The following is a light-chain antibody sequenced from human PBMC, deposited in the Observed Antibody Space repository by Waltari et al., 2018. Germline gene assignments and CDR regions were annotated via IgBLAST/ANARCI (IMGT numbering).Light chain of an antibody. CDR1: QSISNY. CDR3: QHSYTKPRA. Sequence: DIQMTQSPSSLSASVGDRVTVTCRASQSISNYLNWYQQKPGRAPKPLLFAASTLQIGVPSRFSGSVSGTDFTLTISSLQPKDFATYFCQHSYTKPRAFGLGTKVEIK. V-gene: IGKV1-39*01. CDR2: AAS. J-gene: IGKJ1*01.